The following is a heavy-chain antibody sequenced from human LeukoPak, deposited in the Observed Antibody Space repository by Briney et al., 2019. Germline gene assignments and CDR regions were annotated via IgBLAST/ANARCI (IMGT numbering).Heavy chain of an antibody. D-gene: IGHD6-19*01. CDR2: ISYDGSNK. CDR3: AEGKKSSGWYGGLGSFDY. V-gene: IGHV3-30*18. Sequence: GRSLRLSCAASGFTFSSYGMHWVRQAPGKGLEWVAVISYDGSNKYYADSVKGRFTISRDNSKNTLYLQMNSLRAVDTAVYYCAEGKKSSGWYGGLGSFDYWGQGTLVTVSS. CDR1: GFTFSSYG. J-gene: IGHJ4*02.